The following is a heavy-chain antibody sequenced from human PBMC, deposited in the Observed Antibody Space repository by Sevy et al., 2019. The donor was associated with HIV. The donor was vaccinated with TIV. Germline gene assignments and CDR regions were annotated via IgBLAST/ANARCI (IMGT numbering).Heavy chain of an antibody. CDR3: AKIFGVTKSTYYFDY. V-gene: IGHV3-23*01. CDR1: GFTFSSYA. Sequence: GGSLRLSCAASGFTFSSYAMSWVRQAPGKGLEWVSAISGSGGSTYYADSVKGRFTISRDNSKNTLYLQMNSLRAEDTAVYYCAKIFGVTKSTYYFDYWGQGTLVTVSS. J-gene: IGHJ4*02. D-gene: IGHD3-3*01. CDR2: ISGSGGST.